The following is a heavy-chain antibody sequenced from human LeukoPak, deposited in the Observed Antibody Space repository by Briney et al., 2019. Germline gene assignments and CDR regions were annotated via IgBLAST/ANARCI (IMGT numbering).Heavy chain of an antibody. CDR3: ARSLKISSGWFHNFDY. Sequence: SETLSLTCTVSGGSISTYYWSWIRRPPGKGLEWIGNIDYSGSTNYSPSLKSRVTMSVDTSKNQFSLKLSSVTAADTAVYYCARSLKISSGWFHNFDYWGQGTLVTVSS. J-gene: IGHJ4*02. CDR1: GGSISTYY. D-gene: IGHD6-19*01. V-gene: IGHV4-59*08. CDR2: IDYSGST.